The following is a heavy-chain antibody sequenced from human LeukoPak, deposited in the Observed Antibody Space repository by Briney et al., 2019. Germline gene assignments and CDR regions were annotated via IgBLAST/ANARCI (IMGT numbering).Heavy chain of an antibody. V-gene: IGHV3-23*01. CDR1: GFTFSSYA. CDR3: AKVNWYYNSGTYAGDC. D-gene: IGHD3-10*01. Sequence: GGSLRLSCAASGFTFSSYAMYWVRQAPGKGLEWVSGISGDDERRLYADSVKGRFAISKDNSQNTVYLQVNSLRVEDTAVYYCAKVNWYYNSGTYAGDCWGQGTLVTVSS. CDR2: ISGDDERR. J-gene: IGHJ4*02.